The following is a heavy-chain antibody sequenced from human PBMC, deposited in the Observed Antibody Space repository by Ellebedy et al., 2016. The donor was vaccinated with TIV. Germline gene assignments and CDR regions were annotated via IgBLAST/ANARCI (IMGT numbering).Heavy chain of an antibody. Sequence: SETLSLTXTVPGCSISSYYWSWIRQPPGKGLEWIGYIYYSGSTNYNPSLKSRVTISVDTSKNQFSLKLSSVTAADTAVYYCARVRSGGSDYWGQGTLVTVSS. CDR1: GCSISSYY. CDR2: IYYSGST. D-gene: IGHD3-10*01. V-gene: IGHV4-59*01. CDR3: ARVRSGGSDY. J-gene: IGHJ4*02.